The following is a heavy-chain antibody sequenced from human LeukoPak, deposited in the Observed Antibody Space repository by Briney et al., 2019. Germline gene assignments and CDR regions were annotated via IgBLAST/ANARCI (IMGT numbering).Heavy chain of an antibody. Sequence: GASVKVSLKASGSTFTVYYMHWVRQAPGQGLEWMGWINPNRGGTNYAHRFQGRVTLTRDTSISTAYMDLSMLRSDDTDVYYCELNDYGDGLGYWGQGTLVTVFS. J-gene: IGHJ4*02. CDR3: ELNDYGDGLGY. CDR1: GSTFTVYY. D-gene: IGHD4-17*01. CDR2: INPNRGGT. V-gene: IGHV1-2*07.